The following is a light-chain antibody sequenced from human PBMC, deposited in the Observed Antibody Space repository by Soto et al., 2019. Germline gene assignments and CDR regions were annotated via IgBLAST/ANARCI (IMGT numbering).Light chain of an antibody. Sequence: DIQMTQSPSNLSASVGDRVTITCRASQSISSWLAWYQQKPGKAPKLLIYAASTLESGVPSRFSATVSGTEFSLTITSLQPEDFATYYCQQLFDSPITFGQGTRLEIK. J-gene: IGKJ5*01. CDR3: QQLFDSPIT. V-gene: IGKV1-5*01. CDR1: QSISSW. CDR2: AAS.